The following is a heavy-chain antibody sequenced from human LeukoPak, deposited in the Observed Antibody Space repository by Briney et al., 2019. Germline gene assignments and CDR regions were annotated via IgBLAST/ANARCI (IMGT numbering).Heavy chain of an antibody. CDR1: GDSISSHY. V-gene: IGHV4-59*11. D-gene: IGHD3-22*01. Sequence: SETLSLTCTVSGDSISSHYWSWIRQPPGKGLEWIGYIYYSGSNNYNPSFKSRVTISVDTSKNQFSLKPSSVTAADTAVYYCARVNYYDSTGYYVGAFDIWGQGTMVTASS. CDR3: ARVNYYDSTGYYVGAFDI. CDR2: IYYSGSN. J-gene: IGHJ3*02.